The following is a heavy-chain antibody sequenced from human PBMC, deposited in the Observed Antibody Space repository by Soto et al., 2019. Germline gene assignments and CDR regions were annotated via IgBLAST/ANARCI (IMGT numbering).Heavy chain of an antibody. D-gene: IGHD2-2*01. V-gene: IGHV3-23*01. Sequence: EVQLLGSGGGLVQPGGSLRLSCVASGFTFSSDVMSWVRQAPGKGLEWVSTTNAHGDTTYYADSVKSRFIISRDTSKNSLYLQMNSLRAEDTAVYYCARVPDLDYCSKTSCLYYFDYWGQGALVTVSS. CDR3: ARVPDLDYCSKTSCLYYFDY. J-gene: IGHJ4*02. CDR2: TNAHGDTT. CDR1: GFTFSSDV.